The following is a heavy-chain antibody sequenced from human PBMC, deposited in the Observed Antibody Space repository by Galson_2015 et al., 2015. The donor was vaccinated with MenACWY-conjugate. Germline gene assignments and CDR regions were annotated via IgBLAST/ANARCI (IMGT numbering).Heavy chain of an antibody. CDR1: GFTFSDYY. CDR3: ARDRQYDDVMGSYSNNWSDP. V-gene: IGHV3-11*06. D-gene: IGHD3-16*01. Sequence: SLRLSCAASGFTFSDYYMSWLRQAPGKGLEWVSYISSSSSYIKYADSVKGRFTISRDNAKNSLYLQMNSLRAEDTAVYYCARDRQYDDVMGSYSNNWSDPWGQATLVTVSS. CDR2: ISSSSSYI. J-gene: IGHJ5*02.